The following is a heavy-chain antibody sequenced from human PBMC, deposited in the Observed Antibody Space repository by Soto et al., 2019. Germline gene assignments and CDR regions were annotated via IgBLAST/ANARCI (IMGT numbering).Heavy chain of an antibody. Sequence: PVGSLRLSCAASGFTFRSYSMNWVRQAPGRGLEWVAAISGTSDYIYYADSVKGRYTISRDNAKTSLYIQMNSLSAEGTAVYYCARDHRYCSGSSCPTYYYYYGMDAWGQGTKVTVSS. D-gene: IGHD2-15*01. CDR2: ISGTSDYI. J-gene: IGHJ6*02. CDR3: ARDHRYCSGSSCPTYYYYYGMDA. V-gene: IGHV3-21*01. CDR1: GFTFRSYS.